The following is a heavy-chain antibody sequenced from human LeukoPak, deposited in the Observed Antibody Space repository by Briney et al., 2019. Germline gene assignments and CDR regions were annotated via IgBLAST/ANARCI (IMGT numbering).Heavy chain of an antibody. CDR3: VRVGNDYGGLLGAFDI. J-gene: IGHJ3*02. CDR1: GFTFSSYE. Sequence: GGSLRLSCAASGFTFSSYEMNWVRQAPGKGLEWVSSISSSSSYIFYADSVKGRFTISRDSAKNSLYLQMNSLRAEDTAIYYCVRVGNDYGGLLGAFDIWGQGTMVTVSS. D-gene: IGHD4/OR15-4a*01. CDR2: ISSSSSYI. V-gene: IGHV3-21*04.